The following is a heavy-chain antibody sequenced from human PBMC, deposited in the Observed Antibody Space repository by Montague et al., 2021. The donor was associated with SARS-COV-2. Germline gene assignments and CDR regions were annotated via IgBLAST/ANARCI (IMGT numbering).Heavy chain of an antibody. Sequence: SETLSLTCAVYGGSFSGYYWNWIRQPPGKGLEWIGEINHSGSTNYNPSLKSRVTMLVDTSKNQFSLKLSSVTAAATAVYYCARGARQGYGFRLGSFDSWGQGTLVTVSS. J-gene: IGHJ4*02. CDR1: GGSFSGYY. D-gene: IGHD3-10*01. CDR3: ARGARQGYGFRLGSFDS. V-gene: IGHV4-34*01. CDR2: INHSGST.